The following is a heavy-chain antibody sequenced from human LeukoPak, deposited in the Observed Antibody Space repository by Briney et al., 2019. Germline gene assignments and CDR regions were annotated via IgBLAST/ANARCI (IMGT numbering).Heavy chain of an antibody. CDR3: ARPSPPGDGYNPCDY. CDR2: ISNDERNK. CDR1: GFTFIRYW. Sequence: GRSLRLSCAASGFTFIRYWMSWVRHAPGKRLEWVAVISNDERNKYYTDSVKGRFTISRDNSKSTVYLQMNSLRPEDTAVYYCARPSPPGDGYNPCDYWGPGALVIVSS. V-gene: IGHV3-30*03. J-gene: IGHJ4*02. D-gene: IGHD5-24*01.